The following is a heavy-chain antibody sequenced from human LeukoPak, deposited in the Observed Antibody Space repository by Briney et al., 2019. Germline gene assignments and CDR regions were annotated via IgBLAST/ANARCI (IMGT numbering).Heavy chain of an antibody. V-gene: IGHV3-7*01. CDR1: GFTFSSYW. Sequence: GGSLRLSCAASGFTFSSYWMSWVRQAPGKGLEWVANIKQDGSEKYYVDSVKGRFTIPRDNAKNSLYLQMNSLRAEDTAVYYCARGATYYDFWSGDWDYFDYWGQGTLVTVSS. CDR2: IKQDGSEK. J-gene: IGHJ4*02. CDR3: ARGATYYDFWSGDWDYFDY. D-gene: IGHD3-3*01.